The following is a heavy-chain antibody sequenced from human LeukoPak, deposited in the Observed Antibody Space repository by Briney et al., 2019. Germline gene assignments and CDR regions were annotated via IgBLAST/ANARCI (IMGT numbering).Heavy chain of an antibody. D-gene: IGHD6-13*01. V-gene: IGHV4-34*01. CDR3: ARRYSSSWYYYYGMDV. Sequence: SETLSLTCAVYGGSFSGYYWSWIRQPPGKGLEWIGEINHSGSTHYNPSLKSRVTISVDTSKNQFSLKLSSVTAADTAVYYCARRYSSSWYYYYGMDVWGQGTTVTVSS. CDR2: INHSGST. CDR1: GGSFSGYY. J-gene: IGHJ6*02.